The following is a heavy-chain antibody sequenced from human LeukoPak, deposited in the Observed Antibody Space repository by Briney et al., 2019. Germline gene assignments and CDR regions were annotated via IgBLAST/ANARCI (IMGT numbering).Heavy chain of an antibody. CDR3: ARILRYCSGGSCYPYYFDY. J-gene: IGHJ4*02. Sequence: SVKVSCKASGGTFSSYAISWVRQAPGQGLEWMGRIIPILGIANYAQKFQGRVTITADKSTSTAYMELSSLRSEDTAVYYCARILRYCSGGSCYPYYFDYWGQGTLVTVSS. CDR1: GGTFSSYA. D-gene: IGHD2-15*01. V-gene: IGHV1-69*04. CDR2: IIPILGIA.